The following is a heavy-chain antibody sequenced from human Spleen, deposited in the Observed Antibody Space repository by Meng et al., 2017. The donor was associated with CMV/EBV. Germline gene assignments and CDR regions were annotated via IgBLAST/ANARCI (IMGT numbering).Heavy chain of an antibody. J-gene: IGHJ6*02. CDR1: GYSFNNYW. CDR3: ARPRYYGDYYYGMDV. V-gene: IGHV5-51*01. Sequence: GGSLRLSCKGSGYSFNNYWIAWVRQRPGKGLEWMGIIYPGDSDIRYSPSFQGQVTISADKSISTAYLQWSSLKASDTAMYYCARPRYYGDYYYGMDVWGQGTTVTVSS. D-gene: IGHD4-17*01. CDR2: IYPGDSDI.